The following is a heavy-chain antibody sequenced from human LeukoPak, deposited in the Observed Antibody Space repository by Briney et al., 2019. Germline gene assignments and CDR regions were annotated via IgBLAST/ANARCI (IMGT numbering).Heavy chain of an antibody. V-gene: IGHV4-61*02. J-gene: IGHJ4*02. Sequence: PSETLSLTCTVSGGSISSGSYYWSWIRQPAGKGLEWIGRIYTSGSTNCNPSLKSRVTISVDTSKNQFSLKLSSVTAADTAVYYCARETRLWFGELRTLFDYWGQGTLVTVSS. CDR1: GGSISSGSYY. CDR2: IYTSGST. D-gene: IGHD3-10*01. CDR3: ARETRLWFGELRTLFDY.